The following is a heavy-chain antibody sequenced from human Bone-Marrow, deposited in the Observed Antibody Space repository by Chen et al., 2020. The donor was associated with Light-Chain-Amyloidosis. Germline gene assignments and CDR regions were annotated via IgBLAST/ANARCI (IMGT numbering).Heavy chain of an antibody. J-gene: IGHJ4*02. V-gene: IGHV3-48*01. Sequence: EVQLVESGGGLVQPGGSLRLSCAASGFTFSSYSMNWVRQAPGKGLEWVSYISSSSSTIYYADSVKGRFTISRDNSKNTLYLQMNSLRAEDTAVYFCAKAVARWLLLQPDYWGQGTLVTVSS. CDR3: AKAVARWLLLQPDY. D-gene: IGHD5-12*01. CDR1: GFTFSSYS. CDR2: ISSSSSTI.